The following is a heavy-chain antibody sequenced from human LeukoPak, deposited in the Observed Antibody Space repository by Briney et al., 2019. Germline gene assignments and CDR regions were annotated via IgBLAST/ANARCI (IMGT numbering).Heavy chain of an antibody. V-gene: IGHV3-23*01. CDR1: GFTFSSYG. Sequence: PGGSLRLSCAASGFTFSSYGMSWVRQAPGKGLEWVSAISGSGGSTYYADSVKGRFTISRDNSKNTLYLQMNSLRAEDTAVYYCAKSSLIVVVTGTTYYFDYWGQGTLVTVSS. CDR3: AKSSLIVVVTGTTYYFDY. J-gene: IGHJ4*02. D-gene: IGHD2-21*02. CDR2: ISGSGGST.